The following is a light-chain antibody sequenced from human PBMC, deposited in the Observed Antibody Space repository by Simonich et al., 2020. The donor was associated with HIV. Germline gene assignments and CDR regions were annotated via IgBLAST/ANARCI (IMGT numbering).Light chain of an antibody. CDR1: SSDVGSYNL. V-gene: IGLV2-23*03. Sequence: QSALTQPASVSGSPGQSITISCTGTSSDVGSYNLVSWYQHYPSKAPKLMISEGIKRPSGVSNRFSGAKSGNTASLTISGLQAEDEADYYCCSYAGSSTFVVFGGGTKLTVL. CDR2: EGI. CDR3: CSYAGSSTFVV. J-gene: IGLJ2*01.